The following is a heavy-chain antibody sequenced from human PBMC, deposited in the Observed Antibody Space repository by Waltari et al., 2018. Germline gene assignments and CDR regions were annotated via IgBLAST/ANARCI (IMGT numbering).Heavy chain of an antibody. CDR1: GFTFSSNS. D-gene: IGHD6-19*01. Sequence: EVQLVESGGGLVKPGGSLRLSCAASGFTFSSNSMNWVSQAPGKGLEWVSSISSSSSYIYYADSVKGRFTISRDNAKNSLYLQMNSLRAEDTAVYYCARVGYSSGGGQSYWGQGTLVTVSS. J-gene: IGHJ4*02. V-gene: IGHV3-21*01. CDR2: ISSSSSYI. CDR3: ARVGYSSGGGQSY.